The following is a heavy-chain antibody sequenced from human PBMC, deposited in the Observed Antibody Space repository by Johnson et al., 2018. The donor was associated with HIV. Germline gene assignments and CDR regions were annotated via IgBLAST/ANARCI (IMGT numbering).Heavy chain of an antibody. D-gene: IGHD6-13*01. CDR2: TWFDGRNK. CDR3: ARESLPGYSSSKDAFDI. Sequence: QMQLVESGGGLVQPGGSLRLSCAASGFTFSDYYMSWIRQAPGKGLEWVSVTWFDGRNKYYSDSVKGRFTISRDNSKNTLYLQINSLRAEDTGVYYCARESLPGYSSSKDAFDIWGQGTMVTVSS. J-gene: IGHJ3*02. V-gene: IGHV3-33*08. CDR1: GFTFSDYY.